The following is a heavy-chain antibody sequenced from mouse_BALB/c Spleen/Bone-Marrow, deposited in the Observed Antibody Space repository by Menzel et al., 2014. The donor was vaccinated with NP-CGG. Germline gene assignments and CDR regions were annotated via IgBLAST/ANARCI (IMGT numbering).Heavy chain of an antibody. CDR2: ISSGGST. V-gene: IGHV5-6-5*01. D-gene: IGHD2-14*01. CDR1: GFTFSSYA. CDR3: ARGRDRYDDAMDY. Sequence: EVKLVESGGGLVKPGGSLKLSCAASGFTFSSYAMSWVRQTPEKRLEWVASISSGGSTCYPDSVKGRFTISRDNARNILYLQMSSLRSEDTAMYYCARGRDRYDDAMDYWGQGTSVPVSS. J-gene: IGHJ4*01.